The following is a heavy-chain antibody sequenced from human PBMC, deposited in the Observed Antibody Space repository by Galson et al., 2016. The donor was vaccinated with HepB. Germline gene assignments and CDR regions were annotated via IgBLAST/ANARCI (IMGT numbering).Heavy chain of an antibody. V-gene: IGHV3-30*04. CDR1: GFTFSTYA. CDR2: ISYDGSNK. Sequence: SLRLSCAASGFTFSTYAMHWVRQAPGKGLEWVAVISYDGSNKYYADSVKGRFTISRDNSKNTLYLHMNGLRPEDTAVYYCARDGGIVVVPATMDYWGQGTLVTVSS. CDR3: ARDGGIVVVPATMDY. D-gene: IGHD2-2*01. J-gene: IGHJ4*02.